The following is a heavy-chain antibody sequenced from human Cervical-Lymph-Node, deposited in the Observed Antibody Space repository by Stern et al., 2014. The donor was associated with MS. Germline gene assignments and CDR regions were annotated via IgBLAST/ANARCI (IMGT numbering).Heavy chain of an antibody. CDR1: GFTFSSYG. D-gene: IGHD2-15*01. Sequence: VHLVESGGGVVQPGRSLRLSCAASGFTFSSYGMHWVRQAPGKGLEWVAVISYDGSNKYYADSVKGRFTISRDNSKNTLYLQMNSLRAEDTAVYYCAKGYCSGGSCYPIDYWGQGTLVTVSS. J-gene: IGHJ4*02. V-gene: IGHV3-30*18. CDR2: ISYDGSNK. CDR3: AKGYCSGGSCYPIDY.